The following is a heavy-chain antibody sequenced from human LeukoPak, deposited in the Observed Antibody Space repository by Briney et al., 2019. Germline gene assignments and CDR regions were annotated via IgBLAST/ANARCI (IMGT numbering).Heavy chain of an antibody. CDR1: GFTFSDYY. Sequence: GSLRLSCAVSGFTFSDYYMSWIRQAPGKGLEWIGSIYYSGNTYYNASLKSQVSISIDTSKKQFSLKLTSVTAAATAVYYCARQTGSGLFILPGGQGTLVTVSS. CDR3: ARQTGSGLFILP. V-gene: IGHV4-39*01. J-gene: IGHJ4*02. D-gene: IGHD3/OR15-3a*01. CDR2: IYYSGNT.